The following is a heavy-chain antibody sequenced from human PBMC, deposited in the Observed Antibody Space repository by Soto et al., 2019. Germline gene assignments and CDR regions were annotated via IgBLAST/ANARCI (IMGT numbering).Heavy chain of an antibody. CDR2: ISYDGSNR. D-gene: IGHD6-19*01. CDR3: ARVTQAVAADY. V-gene: IGHV3-30-3*01. Sequence: QVQLVESGGGVVQPGRSLRLSCAASGLTLSNYAMHWVRQAPGKGLEWVAVISYDGSNRYYADSVKGRFTISRDNSENTLYLQMNSLRAEDTAVYYCARVTQAVAADYWGQGTLVTVSS. CDR1: GLTLSNYA. J-gene: IGHJ4*02.